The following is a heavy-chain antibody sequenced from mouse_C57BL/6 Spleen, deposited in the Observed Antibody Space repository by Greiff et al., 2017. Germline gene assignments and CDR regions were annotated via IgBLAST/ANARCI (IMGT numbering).Heavy chain of an antibody. V-gene: IGHV3-6*01. J-gene: IGHJ2*01. D-gene: IGHD2-2*01. CDR1: GYSITSGYY. Sequence: EVKLMESGPGLVKPSQSLSLTCSVTGYSITSGYYWNWIRQFPGNKLEWMGYISYDGSNNYNPSLKNRISITRDTSKNQFFLKLNSVTTEDTATYYCARNHYGYDEYYFDYWGQGTTLTVSS. CDR2: ISYDGSN. CDR3: ARNHYGYDEYYFDY.